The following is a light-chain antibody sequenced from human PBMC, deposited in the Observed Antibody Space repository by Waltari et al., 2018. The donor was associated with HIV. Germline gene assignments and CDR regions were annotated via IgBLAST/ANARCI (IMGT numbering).Light chain of an antibody. CDR2: DVN. CDR1: SSDVGGYIY. CDR3: CSYADTYFVL. V-gene: IGLV2-11*01. Sequence: QSALTQPRSVSGSPGQSVPLSCTGTSSDVGGYIYVSWYQHHPNKGPKLLIYDVNKRPSGVPDRFSGSKSGNTASLTISGLQAEDEADYYCCSYADTYFVLFGGRTKLTVL. J-gene: IGLJ2*01.